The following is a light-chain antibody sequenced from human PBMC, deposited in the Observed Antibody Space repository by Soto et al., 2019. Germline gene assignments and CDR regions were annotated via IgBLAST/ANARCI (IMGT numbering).Light chain of an antibody. Sequence: AIQLTQSPSSLSASVGDRVTITCRASQGISSALAWYQQKPGKAPKLLIYDASSLKSGVPSRFSGSGSGTDFTLTVTSLQPEEFATYYCHQFNSYPLTFGPGTKVDIK. CDR1: QGISSA. J-gene: IGKJ3*01. V-gene: IGKV1-13*02. CDR3: HQFNSYPLT. CDR2: DAS.